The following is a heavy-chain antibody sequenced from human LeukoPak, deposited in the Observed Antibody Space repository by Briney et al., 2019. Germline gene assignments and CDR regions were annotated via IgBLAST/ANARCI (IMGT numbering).Heavy chain of an antibody. CDR1: GFTFSSYA. V-gene: IGHV3-23*01. J-gene: IGHJ4*02. CDR2: ISGSGGST. CDR3: AKDAGYSGSYYLDY. Sequence: PGGSLRLSCAASGFTFSSYAMSWVRQAPGKGLEWVSAISGSGGSTYYADSVKGRFTISRDNSKYTLYLQMNSLRAEDTAVYYCAKDAGYSGSYYLDYWGQGTLVTVSS. D-gene: IGHD1-26*01.